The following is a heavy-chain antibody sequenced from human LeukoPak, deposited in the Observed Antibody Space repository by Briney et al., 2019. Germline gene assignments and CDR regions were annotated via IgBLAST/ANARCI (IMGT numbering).Heavy chain of an antibody. D-gene: IGHD5-12*01. Sequence: GGPLRLSCAASGFTFSTYAMSWVRQAPGKGLEWVSSISRSGDRTYYRDSVKGRFTISRDSSKNALYLQMNSLRAEDTAVYYCAKGPSSGPPYYFDYWGQGTLVTVSS. CDR2: ISRSGDRT. CDR1: GFTFSTYA. CDR3: AKGPSSGPPYYFDY. V-gene: IGHV3-23*01. J-gene: IGHJ4*02.